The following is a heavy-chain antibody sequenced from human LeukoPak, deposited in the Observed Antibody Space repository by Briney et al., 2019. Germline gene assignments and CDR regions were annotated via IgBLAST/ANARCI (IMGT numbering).Heavy chain of an antibody. CDR3: ARASCSGGSCYGYYFDY. Sequence: SETLSLTCTVSGGSISSYYWSWIRQPPGEGLEWIGYIYYSWSTNYNPSLKSRVTISVDTSKNQFSLKLSSVTAADTAVYYCARASCSGGSCYGYYFDYWGQGTLVTVSS. CDR2: IYYSWST. D-gene: IGHD2-15*01. V-gene: IGHV4-59*01. J-gene: IGHJ4*02. CDR1: GGSISSYY.